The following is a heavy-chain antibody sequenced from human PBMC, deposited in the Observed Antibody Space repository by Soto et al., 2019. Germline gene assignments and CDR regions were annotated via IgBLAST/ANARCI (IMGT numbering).Heavy chain of an antibody. CDR3: VREGRSSTSCNTGCAFDI. CDR2: ISRSGNTM. Sequence: QVQLVESGGALVKPGGSLRLSCAASGFTSWDYDMSWIRQAPGKGLEWVSYISRSGNTMYYGDYVKGRFTISRDNAENSVCLQMLSLRAEDTAVYYCVREGRSSTSCNTGCAFDIWGQGTMVTVSS. V-gene: IGHV3-11*01. D-gene: IGHD2-2*02. CDR1: GFTSWDYD. J-gene: IGHJ3*02.